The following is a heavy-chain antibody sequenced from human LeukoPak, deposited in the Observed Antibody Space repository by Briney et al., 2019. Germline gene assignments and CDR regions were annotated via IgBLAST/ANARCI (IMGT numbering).Heavy chain of an antibody. CDR1: GFTFSSYA. CDR3: AKHLPYYYDSSSYPNPDSFDY. Sequence: GGSLRLYCAASGFTFSSYAMSWVHQAPGKGLEGVSATSGSGGSTYYADSVKGLFTISRDNSKNTLYLQMNSLRAEDTAVYYCAKHLPYYYDSSSYPNPDSFDYWGHGTLVTVSS. D-gene: IGHD3-22*01. V-gene: IGHV3-23*01. CDR2: TSGSGGST. J-gene: IGHJ4*01.